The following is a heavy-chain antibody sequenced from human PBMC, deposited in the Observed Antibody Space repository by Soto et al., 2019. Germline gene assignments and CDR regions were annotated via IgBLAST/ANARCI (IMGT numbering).Heavy chain of an antibody. CDR3: AGDEGGGDFSWFDP. D-gene: IGHD2-21*02. V-gene: IGHV4-31*03. Sequence: KTSETLSLTCTVSGGSISSGGYYWSWIRQHPGKGLEWIGYIYYSGSTYYNPSLKSRVTISVDTSKNQFSLKLSSVTAADTAVYYCAGDEGGGDFSWFDPWGQGTLVTVSS. CDR1: GGSISSGGYY. J-gene: IGHJ5*02. CDR2: IYYSGST.